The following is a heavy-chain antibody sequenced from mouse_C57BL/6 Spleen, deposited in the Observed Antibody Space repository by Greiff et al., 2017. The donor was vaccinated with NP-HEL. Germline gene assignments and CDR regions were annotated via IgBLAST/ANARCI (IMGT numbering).Heavy chain of an antibody. CDR1: GYTFTDYN. CDR2: INPNNGGT. J-gene: IGHJ4*01. D-gene: IGHD1-1*01. CDR3: TRSRYAMDY. V-gene: IGHV1-18*01. Sequence: EVQLQQSGPELVKPGASVKIPCKASGYTFTDYNMDWVKQSHGKSLEWIGDINPNNGGTIYNQKFKGKATLTVDKSSSTAYMELRSLTSEDTAVYDCTRSRYAMDYWGQGTSVTVSS.